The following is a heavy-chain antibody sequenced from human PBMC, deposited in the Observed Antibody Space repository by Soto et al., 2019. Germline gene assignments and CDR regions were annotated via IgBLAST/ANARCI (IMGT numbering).Heavy chain of an antibody. D-gene: IGHD3-22*01. CDR2: IYYSGST. Sequence: SETLSLTCTVSGGSISSYYWSWIRQPPGKGLAWIGYIYYSGSTNYNLSLKSRVTISVNTSKNQFSLKLSSVTAADTAVYYCARHLYYDSSGYYYYYYGMDVWGQGTTVTVSS. CDR3: ARHLYYDSSGYYYYYYGMDV. J-gene: IGHJ6*02. V-gene: IGHV4-59*08. CDR1: GGSISSYY.